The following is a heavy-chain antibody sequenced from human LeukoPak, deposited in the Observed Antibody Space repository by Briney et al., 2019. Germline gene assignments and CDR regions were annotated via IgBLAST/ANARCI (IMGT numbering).Heavy chain of an antibody. CDR2: IVVGSGNT. J-gene: IGHJ3*02. CDR1: GFTFTTSA. D-gene: IGHD2-8*02. CDR3: AAVPNANAWYWDDAFDI. Sequence: SVKVSCKASGFTFTTSAVQRVRQARGQRLEWIGRIVVGSGNTDHAQKFQGRLTSTRDISTSTAYMELSSLTSDDTAVYYCAAVPNANAWYWDDAFDIWGQGTMVTVSS. V-gene: IGHV1-58*01.